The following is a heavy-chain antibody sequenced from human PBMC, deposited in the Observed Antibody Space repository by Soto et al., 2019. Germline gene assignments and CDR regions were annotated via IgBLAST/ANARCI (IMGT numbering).Heavy chain of an antibody. Sequence: PGGSLRLSCAASGFTFSSYGMHWVRQAPGKGLEWVAVISYDGSNKYYADSVKGRFTISRDNSKNTLYLQMNSLRAEDTAVYYCAKGYSGYPPDYWGQGTLVTVSS. CDR3: AKGYSGYPPDY. D-gene: IGHD5-12*01. J-gene: IGHJ4*02. CDR1: GFTFSSYG. CDR2: ISYDGSNK. V-gene: IGHV3-30*18.